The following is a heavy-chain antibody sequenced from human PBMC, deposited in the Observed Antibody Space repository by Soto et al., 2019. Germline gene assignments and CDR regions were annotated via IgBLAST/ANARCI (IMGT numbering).Heavy chain of an antibody. CDR2: IIPIFGTA. V-gene: IGHV1-69*13. J-gene: IGHJ6*02. CDR1: GGTFSSYA. CDR3: ARDLNPYCSSTSCYTFYYYYGMDV. D-gene: IGHD2-2*02. Sequence: SVKVSCKASGGTFSSYAISWVRQAPGQGLEWMGGIIPIFGTANYAQKFQGRVTITADESTSTAYMELSSLRSEDTAVYYCARDLNPYCSSTSCYTFYYYYGMDVWGQGTTVTVSS.